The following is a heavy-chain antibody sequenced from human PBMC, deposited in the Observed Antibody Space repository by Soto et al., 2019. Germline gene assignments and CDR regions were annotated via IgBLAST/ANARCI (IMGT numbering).Heavy chain of an antibody. Sequence: GESLKISCKGSGYTFTNIWIGWVRQMPGKGLEWMGMIFPSDSDTRYSPSFQGQVTISADKSISTAYLQWSSLQASDTAVYYCARHSLIVSLLYVIDVWGQGTTVTVSS. CDR3: ARHSLIVSLLYVIDV. J-gene: IGHJ6*02. D-gene: IGHD2-15*01. CDR2: IFPSDSDT. V-gene: IGHV5-51*01. CDR1: GYTFTNIW.